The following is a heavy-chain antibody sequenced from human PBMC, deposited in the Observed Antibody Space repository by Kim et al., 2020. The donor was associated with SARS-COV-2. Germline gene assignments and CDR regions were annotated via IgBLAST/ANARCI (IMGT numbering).Heavy chain of an antibody. J-gene: IGHJ5*02. D-gene: IGHD3-10*01. CDR3: ARDGRYYPNWFAP. CDR1: GYSISSGYY. V-gene: IGHV4-38-2*02. Sequence: SETLSLTCTVSGYSISSGYYWGWIRQPPGKGMEWIGSIYHSGSTYYNPSRKSRGTISVDTSKNQFSLKLSSVTAADTAVYYCARDGRYYPNWFAPAGQGTLLTLPS. CDR2: IYHSGST.